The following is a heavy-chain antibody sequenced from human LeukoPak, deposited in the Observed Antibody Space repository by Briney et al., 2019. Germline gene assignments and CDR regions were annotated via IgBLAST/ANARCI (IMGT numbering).Heavy chain of an antibody. V-gene: IGHV1-69*05. J-gene: IGHJ1*01. Sequence: ASVKVSCKASGGTFSSYAISWVRQAPGQGLEWMGRIIPIFGTANYAQKFQSRVTITTDESTSTAYMELSSLRSEDTAVYYCAREALPYYDSSGYYLGWFQHWGQGTLVTVSS. CDR3: AREALPYYDSSGYYLGWFQH. D-gene: IGHD3-22*01. CDR1: GGTFSSYA. CDR2: IIPIFGTA.